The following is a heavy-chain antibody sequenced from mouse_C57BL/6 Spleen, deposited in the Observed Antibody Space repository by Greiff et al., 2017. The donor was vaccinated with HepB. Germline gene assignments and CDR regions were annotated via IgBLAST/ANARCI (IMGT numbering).Heavy chain of an antibody. CDR3: ARGDGSSYPYY. CDR2: INPNNGGT. J-gene: IGHJ2*01. CDR1: GYTFTDYY. Sequence: VQLQQSGPELVKPGASVKISCKASGYTFTDYYMNWVKQSHGKSLEWIGDINPNNGGTSYNQKFKGKATLTVDKSSSTAYMELRSLTSEDSAVYYCARGDGSSYPYYWGQGTTLTVSS. V-gene: IGHV1-26*01. D-gene: IGHD1-1*01.